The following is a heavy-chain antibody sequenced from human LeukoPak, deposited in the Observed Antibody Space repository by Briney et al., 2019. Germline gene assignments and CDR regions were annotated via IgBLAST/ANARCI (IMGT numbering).Heavy chain of an antibody. J-gene: IGHJ4*02. CDR1: GFTFSSYG. Sequence: GGSLRLSCAASGFTFSSYGMHWVRQAPGKGLEWVSSISSSSSYIYYADSVKGRFTISRDNAKNSLYLQMNSLRAEDTAVYCCARALRVAGTSRRYFDYWGQGTLVTVSS. V-gene: IGHV3-21*01. D-gene: IGHD6-19*01. CDR2: ISSSSSYI. CDR3: ARALRVAGTSRRYFDY.